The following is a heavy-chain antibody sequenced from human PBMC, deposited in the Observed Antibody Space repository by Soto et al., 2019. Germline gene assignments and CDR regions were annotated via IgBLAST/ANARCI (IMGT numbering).Heavy chain of an antibody. J-gene: IGHJ5*02. D-gene: IGHD4-17*01. CDR1: GGSISSGGYD. CDR2: IYYSGST. Sequence: SETLSLTCTVSGGSISSGGYDWSWIRQHPGKGLEWIGYIYYSGSTYYNPSLKSRVTISVDTSKNQFSLKLSSVTAADTAVYYCARDDYGGNSHWFAPWGQGTLV. CDR3: ARDDYGGNSHWFAP. V-gene: IGHV4-31*03.